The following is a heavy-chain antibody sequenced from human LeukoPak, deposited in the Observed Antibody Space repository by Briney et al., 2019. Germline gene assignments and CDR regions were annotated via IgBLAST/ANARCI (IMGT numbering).Heavy chain of an antibody. D-gene: IGHD2-8*01. V-gene: IGHV1-46*01. J-gene: IGHJ5*02. CDR1: GYTFTSYY. CDR2: INPSGGST. CDR3: ARDKLDCTNGVCMSNWFDP. Sequence: ASVKVSCKASGYTFTSYYMHWVRQAPGQGLEWMGIINPSGGSTSYAQKFQGRVTMTRDTSTSTVYMELSSLRSEDTAVYYRARDKLDCTNGVCMSNWFDPWGQGTLVIVSS.